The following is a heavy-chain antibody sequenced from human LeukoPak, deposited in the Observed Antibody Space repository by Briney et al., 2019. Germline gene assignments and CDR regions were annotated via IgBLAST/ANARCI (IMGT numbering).Heavy chain of an antibody. D-gene: IGHD4-17*01. CDR2: IIPIFGTA. CDR3: ARGYVDYGDNWFDP. CDR1: GGTFSSYA. Sequence: SVKVSCKXSGGTFSSYAISWVRQAPGQGLEGMGGIIPIFGTANYAQKFQGRVTITTDESTSTAYMELSSLRSEDTAVYYCARGYVDYGDNWFDPWGQGTLVTVSS. V-gene: IGHV1-69*05. J-gene: IGHJ5*02.